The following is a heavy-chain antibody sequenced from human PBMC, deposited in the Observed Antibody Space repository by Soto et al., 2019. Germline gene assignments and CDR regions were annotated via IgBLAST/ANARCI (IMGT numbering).Heavy chain of an antibody. V-gene: IGHV2-5*02. J-gene: IGHJ4*02. CDR1: WFSLSTSGVG. Sequence: QITLKESGPTRVKPTQTLTLTCTFSWFSLSTSGVGVGWIRQPPGKALEWLALLYWDDDKRYSPSQKSRLTITKDASKTQVVLTVTNIDPVDTATYYCAHGELGYGSGGSCYSAQYFDYRGQGTLVTVSS. D-gene: IGHD2-15*01. CDR3: AHGELGYGSGGSCYSAQYFDY. CDR2: LYWDDDK.